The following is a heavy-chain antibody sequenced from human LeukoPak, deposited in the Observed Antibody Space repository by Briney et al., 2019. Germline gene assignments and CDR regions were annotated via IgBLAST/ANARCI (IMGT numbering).Heavy chain of an antibody. CDR2: IYSGGST. Sequence: GGSLRLSCAASGFTVSSSYMSWVRQAPGKGLEWVSVIYSGGSTYYADSVKGRFTISRDNSKNTLYLQMNSLRAEDTAVYYCARDHSSGYYYFWYWGQGTLVTVSS. V-gene: IGHV3-53*01. CDR1: GFTVSSSY. J-gene: IGHJ4*02. CDR3: ARDHSSGYYYFWY. D-gene: IGHD3-22*01.